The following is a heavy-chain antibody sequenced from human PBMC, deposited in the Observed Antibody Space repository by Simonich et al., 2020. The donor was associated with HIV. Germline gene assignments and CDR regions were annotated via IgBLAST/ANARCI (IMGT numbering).Heavy chain of an antibody. V-gene: IGHV4-34*01. CDR2: INHSKST. Sequence: QVQLQQWGAGLLKPSETLSLTCAVYGGSFSGYYWSWIRQPPGKGLEWIGEINHSKSTNYNPSLKSRVTISVDTSKNQFSLKLSSVTAADTAVYYCARATYYYDTSGYVTDYWGQGTLVTVSS. CDR1: GGSFSGYY. D-gene: IGHD3-22*01. J-gene: IGHJ4*02. CDR3: ARATYYYDTSGYVTDY.